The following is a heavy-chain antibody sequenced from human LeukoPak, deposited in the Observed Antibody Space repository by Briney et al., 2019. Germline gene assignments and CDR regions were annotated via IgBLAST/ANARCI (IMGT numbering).Heavy chain of an antibody. CDR2: ISWNSGSI. CDR1: GFTFDDYA. D-gene: IGHD6-19*01. V-gene: IGHV3-9*01. Sequence: GRSLRLSCAASGFTFDDYAMHWVRQAPGKGLEWVSGISWNSGSIGYADSVKGRFTISRGNAKNSLYLQMNSLRAEDTALYYCAKGDQIAVASYYFDYWGQGTLVTVSS. J-gene: IGHJ4*02. CDR3: AKGDQIAVASYYFDY.